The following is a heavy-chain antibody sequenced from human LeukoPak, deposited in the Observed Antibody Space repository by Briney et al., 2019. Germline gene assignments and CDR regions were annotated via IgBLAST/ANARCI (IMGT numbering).Heavy chain of an antibody. V-gene: IGHV4-61*01. CDR1: GGSVSSGSYC. CDR2: IYYSGST. CDR3: AREYCGGDCYSAYYYGMDV. Sequence: SETLSLTCTVSGGSVSSGSYCWSWIRQPPGKGLEWIGYIYYSGSTNYNPSLKSRVTISVDTSKNQFSLKLSSVTAADTAVYYCAREYCGGDCYSAYYYGMDVWGQGTTVTVSS. J-gene: IGHJ6*02. D-gene: IGHD2-21*02.